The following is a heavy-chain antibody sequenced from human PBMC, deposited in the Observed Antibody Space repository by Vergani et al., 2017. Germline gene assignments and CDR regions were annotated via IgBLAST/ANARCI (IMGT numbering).Heavy chain of an antibody. CDR1: GGSFSGYY. D-gene: IGHD3-10*01. V-gene: IGHV4-34*01. Sequence: QVQLQQWGAGLLKPSETLSLTRAVDGGSFSGYYWSWIRQHPGEGLEWIGEINHSGSTNYTPSLKSRVTISVDTSKNQFSLKLSSVTAADTAVYYCAISYGSGSYSMAWGQGTLVTVSS. CDR3: AISYGSGSYSMA. J-gene: IGHJ5*02. CDR2: INHSGST.